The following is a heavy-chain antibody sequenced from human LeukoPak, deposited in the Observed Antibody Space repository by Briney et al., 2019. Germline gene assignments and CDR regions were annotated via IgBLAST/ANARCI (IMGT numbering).Heavy chain of an antibody. D-gene: IGHD3-22*01. V-gene: IGHV7-4-1*02. J-gene: IGHJ3*02. CDR1: GYTFTSYA. CDR2: INTNTGNP. Sequence: ASVKVSCKASGYTFTSYAMNWVRQAPGQGLEWMGWINTNTGNPTYAQGFTGRFVFSLDTSVSTAYLQISSLKAEDTAVYYCARTPYDSSGYYYQGNAFDIWGQGTMVTVSS. CDR3: ARTPYDSSGYYYQGNAFDI.